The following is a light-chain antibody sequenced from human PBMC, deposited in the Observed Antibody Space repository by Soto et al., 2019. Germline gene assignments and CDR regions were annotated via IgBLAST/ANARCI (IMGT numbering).Light chain of an antibody. J-gene: IGKJ2*01. CDR1: QSVGDN. CDR2: GAS. Sequence: EIVMTQSRATLSVSPGERVSLSCRASQSVGDNLAWYQQRPGQAPRLLILGASTRDTGIPARFSGSASGTEFTLTISGLQSEDFAVYYCQQYKEWYTFGQGTKLEIK. V-gene: IGKV3-15*01. CDR3: QQYKEWYT.